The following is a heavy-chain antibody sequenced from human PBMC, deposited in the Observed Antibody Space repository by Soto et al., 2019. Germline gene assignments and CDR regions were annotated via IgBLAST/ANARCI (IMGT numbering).Heavy chain of an antibody. J-gene: IGHJ6*02. D-gene: IGHD6-19*01. Sequence: GSLRLSCAASGFTFSSYGMHWVRQAPGKRLEWVAVISYDGSNKYYADSVKGRFTISRDNSKNTLYLQMNSLRAEDTAVYYCAKDLLAVVGIYYYYGMDVWGQGTTVTVSS. CDR3: AKDLLAVVGIYYYYGMDV. V-gene: IGHV3-30*18. CDR1: GFTFSSYG. CDR2: ISYDGSNK.